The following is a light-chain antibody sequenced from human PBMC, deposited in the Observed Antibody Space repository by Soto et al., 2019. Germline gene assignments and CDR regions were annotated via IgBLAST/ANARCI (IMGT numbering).Light chain of an antibody. Sequence: EVVLTQSPVTLSLSPGERVTLSCRASQSVSTFLAWFQQKPGQPPRLLIYNASNRTTGIPARFSGSGSGTDFTLTISSLEPEDFAVYYCQQRGDWPPITFGQGTRLEIK. V-gene: IGKV3-11*01. CDR2: NAS. J-gene: IGKJ5*01. CDR1: QSVSTF. CDR3: QQRGDWPPIT.